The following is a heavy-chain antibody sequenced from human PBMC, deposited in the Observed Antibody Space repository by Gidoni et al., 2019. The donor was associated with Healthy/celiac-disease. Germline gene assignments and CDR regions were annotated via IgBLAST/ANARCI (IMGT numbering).Heavy chain of an antibody. CDR1: GFTFSNAW. CDR3: TQTDFWSGPVDY. D-gene: IGHD3-3*01. Sequence: EVQLVESGGGLVKPGGSLRLSCAASGFTFSNAWMSWVRQAPGKGLKWVGRMKSKTDGGTTDYAAPVKGRFTISRDDSKNTLYLQMNSLKTEDTAVYYCTQTDFWSGPVDYWGQGTLVTVSS. CDR2: MKSKTDGGTT. V-gene: IGHV3-15*01. J-gene: IGHJ4*02.